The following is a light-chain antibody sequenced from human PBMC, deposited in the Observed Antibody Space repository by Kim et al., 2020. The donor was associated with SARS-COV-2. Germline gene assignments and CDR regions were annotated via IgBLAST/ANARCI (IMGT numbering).Light chain of an antibody. V-gene: IGLV3-19*01. J-gene: IGLJ2*01. CDR1: SLRSYY. CDR2: GKN. CDR3: NSRGSNDNVL. Sequence: VALGQTVRITCQGDSLRSYYATWNHQKPGQAPIVVIYGKNNRPSGIPDRFSGSSSGDTASLTITGTQAGDEADYYCNSRGSNDNVLFGGGTQLTVL.